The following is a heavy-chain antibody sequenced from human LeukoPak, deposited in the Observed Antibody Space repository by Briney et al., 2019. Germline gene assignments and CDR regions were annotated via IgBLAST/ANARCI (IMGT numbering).Heavy chain of an antibody. D-gene: IGHD3-10*01. CDR1: GGSISSYY. CDR3: ARLRDYGSGTFYSDY. J-gene: IGHJ4*02. V-gene: IGHV4-59*08. Sequence: SETLSLTCTVSGGSISSYYWSWIRQPPGKGLEWIGYIYYSGSTNYNPSLKSRVTISVDTSKNQFSLKLSSVTAADTAVYYCARLRDYGSGTFYSDYWGQGTLVTVSS. CDR2: IYYSGST.